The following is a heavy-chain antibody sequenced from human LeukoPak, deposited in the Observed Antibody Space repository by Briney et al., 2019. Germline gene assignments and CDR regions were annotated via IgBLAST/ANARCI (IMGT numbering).Heavy chain of an antibody. D-gene: IGHD4/OR15-4a*01. CDR2: ISGSGSGT. CDR3: ARRAGAYSHPYDY. V-gene: IGHV3-23*01. J-gene: IGHJ4*02. Sequence: PGGSLRLSCAASEFTFSNYGMSWVRQAPGKGLEWVSAISGSGSGTYYADSVKGRFTVSRDNSKNTLYLQMNSLRAEDTAVYYCARRAGAYSHPYDYWGQGTLVTVSS. CDR1: EFTFSNYG.